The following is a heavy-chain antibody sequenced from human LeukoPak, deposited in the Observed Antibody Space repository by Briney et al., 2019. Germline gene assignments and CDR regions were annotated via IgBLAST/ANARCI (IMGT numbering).Heavy chain of an antibody. CDR1: GFTFSSYA. CDR2: ISYDGSNK. Sequence: GGSLRLSCAASGFTFSSYAMHWVRQAPGKGLEWVAVISYDGSNKYYADSVKGRFTISRDNSKNTLYLQMNSLRAEDTAVYYCARDQGLLGEWELRVIGAFDIWGQGTMVTVSS. D-gene: IGHD1-26*01. V-gene: IGHV3-30-3*01. J-gene: IGHJ3*02. CDR3: ARDQGLLGEWELRVIGAFDI.